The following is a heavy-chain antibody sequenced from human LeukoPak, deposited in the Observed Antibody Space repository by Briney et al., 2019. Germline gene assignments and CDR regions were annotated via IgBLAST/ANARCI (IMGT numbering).Heavy chain of an antibody. D-gene: IGHD3-3*01. V-gene: IGHV1-3*01. CDR2: INAGNGNT. CDR1: GYTFTKYG. Sequence: ASVKVSCKASGYTFTKYGITWARLAPGQGLEWMGWINAGNGNTKYSQKFQGRVTITRDTSASTAYMELSSLRSEDTAVYYCARDYVGGDFWSGYYTESLDYWGQGTLVTVSS. CDR3: ARDYVGGDFWSGYYTESLDY. J-gene: IGHJ4*02.